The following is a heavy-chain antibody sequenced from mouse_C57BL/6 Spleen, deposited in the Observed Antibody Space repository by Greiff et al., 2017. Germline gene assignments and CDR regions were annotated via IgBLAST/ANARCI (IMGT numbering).Heavy chain of an antibody. CDR2: INPSNGGT. D-gene: IGHD2-3*01. CDR3: SRSRGSEGYYGNFDY. V-gene: IGHV1-53*01. Sequence: QVQLQQPGTELVKPGASVKLSCKASGYTFTSYWMHWVKQRPGQGLEWIGNINPSNGGTNYNEKFKSKATLTVDKSSSTAYMQLSSLTSDDSAVYYCSRSRGSEGYYGNFDYWGQGTTLTVSS. J-gene: IGHJ2*01. CDR1: GYTFTSYW.